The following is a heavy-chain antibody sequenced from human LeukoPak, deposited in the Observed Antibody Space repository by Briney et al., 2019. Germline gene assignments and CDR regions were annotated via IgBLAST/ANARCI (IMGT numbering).Heavy chain of an antibody. J-gene: IGHJ4*02. CDR3: AREETQWLALDY. CDR2: IATYNGDT. Sequence: ASVKVSCKASGYTFSNYGITWVRQAPGQGLEWMGWIATYNGDTNYAQKIQGRVTMTTDTSTSTAYMELRSLRSGDTAVYYCAREETQWLALDYWGQGTLVTVSS. D-gene: IGHD6-19*01. V-gene: IGHV1-18*01. CDR1: GYTFSNYG.